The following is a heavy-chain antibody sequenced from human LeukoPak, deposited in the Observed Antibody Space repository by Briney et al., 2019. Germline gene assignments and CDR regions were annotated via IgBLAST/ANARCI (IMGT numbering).Heavy chain of an antibody. CDR3: TTGSYYDSTDY. V-gene: IGHV3-15*01. Sequence: GGSLRLSCAASGFSLSSYAMSWVRQAPGKGPEWVGRIKSKTDGGTTDYAAPVEGRFTISRDDSKNTLSLQMNSLKTEDTAVYYCTTGSYYDSTDYWGQGTLVAVSS. D-gene: IGHD3-22*01. J-gene: IGHJ4*02. CDR1: GFSLSSYA. CDR2: IKSKTDGGTT.